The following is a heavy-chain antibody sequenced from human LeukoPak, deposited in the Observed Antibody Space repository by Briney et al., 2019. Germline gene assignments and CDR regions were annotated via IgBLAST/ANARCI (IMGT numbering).Heavy chain of an antibody. Sequence: ASVKVSCKASGYTFTGYYMHWVRQAPGQGLEWMGWINPNSGGTNYAQKFQGRVTMTRDTSISTAYMELSRLRSDDTAVYYCAREGGSGSYYNFNYWGQGTLVTVSS. J-gene: IGHJ4*02. D-gene: IGHD3-10*01. CDR3: AREGGSGSYYNFNY. V-gene: IGHV1-2*02. CDR1: GYTFTGYY. CDR2: INPNSGGT.